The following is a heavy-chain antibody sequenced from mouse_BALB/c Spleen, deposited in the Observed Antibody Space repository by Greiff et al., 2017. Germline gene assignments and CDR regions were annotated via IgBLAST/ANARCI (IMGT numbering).Heavy chain of an antibody. Sequence: VQLKESGPSLVKPSQTLSLTCSVTGDSITSGYWNWIRKFPGNKLEYMGYISYSGSTYYNPSLKSRISITRDTSKNQYYLQLNSVTTEDTATYYCARGNYGRGYAMDYWGQGTSVTVSS. D-gene: IGHD1-2*01. V-gene: IGHV3-8*02. J-gene: IGHJ4*01. CDR1: GDSITSGY. CDR2: ISYSGST. CDR3: ARGNYGRGYAMDY.